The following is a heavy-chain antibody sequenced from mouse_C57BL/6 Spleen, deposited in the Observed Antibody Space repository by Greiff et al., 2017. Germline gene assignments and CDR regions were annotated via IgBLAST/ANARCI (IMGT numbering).Heavy chain of an antibody. J-gene: IGHJ2*01. Sequence: VQLQESGPELVKPGASVKISCKASGYAFSSSWMNWVKQRPGKGLEWIGRIYPGDGDTNYNGKFKGKATLTADKSSSTAYMQLSSLTSVDSAVYFCSNWEYYFDYWGQGTTLTVSS. V-gene: IGHV1-82*01. CDR3: SNWEYYFDY. D-gene: IGHD4-1*01. CDR1: GYAFSSSW. CDR2: IYPGDGDT.